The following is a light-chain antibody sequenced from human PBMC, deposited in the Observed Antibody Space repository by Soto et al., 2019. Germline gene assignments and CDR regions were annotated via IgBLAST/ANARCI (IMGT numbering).Light chain of an antibody. CDR2: GAS. Sequence: EIALTQSPGTPSLSPGERATLSCRASQSVSRSYLAWYQQKPGQAPRLLIYGASSRATGIPDRFSGSGSGTDFTLTISRLEPEDFAVYYCQQYGSSLTVGGGTKVDSK. V-gene: IGKV3-20*01. CDR1: QSVSRSY. CDR3: QQYGSSLT. J-gene: IGKJ4*01.